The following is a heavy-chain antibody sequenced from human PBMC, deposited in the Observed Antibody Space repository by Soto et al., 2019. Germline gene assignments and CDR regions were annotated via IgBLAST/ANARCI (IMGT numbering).Heavy chain of an antibody. Sequence: QVQLVQSGAEVKKPGSSVKVSCKASGGTFSSYTISWVRQAPGQGLEWMGRIIPILGIANYAQKFQGRVTITADKSTSTAYMELSSLRSEDTAVYYCARDPGHESYGDYVGYYFDYWGQGTLVTVSS. CDR3: ARDPGHESYGDYVGYYFDY. J-gene: IGHJ4*02. CDR2: IIPILGIA. D-gene: IGHD4-17*01. CDR1: GGTFSSYT. V-gene: IGHV1-69*08.